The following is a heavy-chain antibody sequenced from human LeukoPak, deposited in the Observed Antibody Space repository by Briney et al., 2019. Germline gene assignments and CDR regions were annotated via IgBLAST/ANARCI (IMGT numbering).Heavy chain of an antibody. CDR3: VRLSVVSPHRYFDL. Sequence: SETLSLTCTVSSDSMSGYHWSWVRQPPGKGLEWIAYIYYNGHTNYNPSLKSRVTISIDTSKNQFSLKLTSVTAADTAVYYCVRLSVVSPHRYFDLWDRGTLVTVSS. CDR1: SDSMSGYH. CDR2: IYYNGHT. D-gene: IGHD4-23*01. J-gene: IGHJ2*01. V-gene: IGHV4-59*08.